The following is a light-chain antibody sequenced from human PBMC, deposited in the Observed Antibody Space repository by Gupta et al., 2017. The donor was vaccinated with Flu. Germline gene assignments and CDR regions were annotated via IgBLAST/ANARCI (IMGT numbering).Light chain of an antibody. V-gene: IGLV1-47*01. Sequence: QSVLTQPPSASGTPGQRVTISCSGSSSNIGSNYVYWYQQLPGTAPKLLIYRNNQRPSGVPDRFSGSKSGTSASLAISGLRSEDEAEYDCAAWDDSLSGYVVFGGGTKLTVL. CDR1: SSNIGSNY. CDR3: AAWDDSLSGYVV. J-gene: IGLJ2*01. CDR2: RNN.